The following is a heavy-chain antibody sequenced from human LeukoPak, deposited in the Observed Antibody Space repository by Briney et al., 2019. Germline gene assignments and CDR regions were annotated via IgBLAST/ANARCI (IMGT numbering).Heavy chain of an antibody. CDR1: GFTFSSYW. CDR2: IKQEGGEK. V-gene: IGHV3-7*01. J-gene: IGHJ1*01. D-gene: IGHD1-26*01. CDR3: ARPRSGSHVPLIQD. Sequence: GALRLSCAASGFTFSSYWMSCVREAPGKGLEWGANIKQEGGEKYYVESVKGGVTISRDNAKSSLYMQMNRVRAEKTGVCYIARPRSGSHVPLIQDWRQRTLLTVSS.